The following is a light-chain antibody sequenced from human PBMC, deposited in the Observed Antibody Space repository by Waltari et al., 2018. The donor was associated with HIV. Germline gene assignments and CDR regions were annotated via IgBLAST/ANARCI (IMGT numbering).Light chain of an antibody. J-gene: IGLJ1*01. CDR2: SNN. CDR1: SLHLGSNT. Sequence: QSVLTQPPSASGTPGQGVTNLCSWSSLHLGSNTINWYQQPPGTAPKLLIYSNNQRPSGVPDRFSGSKSGTSASLAISGLQSEDEADYYCAAWDDSLNGHYVFGTGTKVTVL. CDR3: AAWDDSLNGHYV. V-gene: IGLV1-44*01.